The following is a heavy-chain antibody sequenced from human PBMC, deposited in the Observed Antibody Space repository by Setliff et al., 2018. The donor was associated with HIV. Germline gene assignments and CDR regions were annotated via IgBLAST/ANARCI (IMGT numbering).Heavy chain of an antibody. J-gene: IGHJ6*02. Sequence: GGSLRLSCAASGFIFSNYGMHWVRQAPGKGLEWVAFIWYDGSDKYYADSVKGRFTISRDNSKNTLFLEMNYLRAEDTAVYYCAKVYGTGYFYYYYGMHGWGQGTTVTVSS. V-gene: IGHV3-30*02. D-gene: IGHD2-8*02. CDR2: IWYDGSDK. CDR1: GFIFSNYG. CDR3: AKVYGTGYFYYYYGMHG.